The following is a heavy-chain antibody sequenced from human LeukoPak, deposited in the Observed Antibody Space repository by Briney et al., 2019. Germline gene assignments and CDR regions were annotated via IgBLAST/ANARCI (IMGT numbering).Heavy chain of an antibody. CDR1: GGSISSHY. D-gene: IGHD6-13*01. Sequence: KTSETLSLTCTVSGGSISSHYWSWIRQPPGKGLEWIGYIYYSGSTNYNPSLKSRVTISVDTSKNQFSLKLSSVTAADTAVYYCARAGTDTYPFDPWGQGTLVTVSS. CDR3: ARAGTDTYPFDP. CDR2: IYYSGST. J-gene: IGHJ5*02. V-gene: IGHV4-59*11.